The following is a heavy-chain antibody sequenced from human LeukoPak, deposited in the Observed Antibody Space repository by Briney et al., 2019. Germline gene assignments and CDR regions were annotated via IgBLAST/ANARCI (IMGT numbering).Heavy chain of an antibody. CDR3: ARVGDVGFGEFPYYFDY. D-gene: IGHD3-10*01. J-gene: IGHJ4*02. Sequence: GASVKVSCKASGYTFTGYYMHWVRQAPGQGLEWMGWINPNSGGTNYAQKFQGRVTMTRDTSISTAYMELSRLRSDDTAVYYCARVGDVGFGEFPYYFDYWGQGTLVTVSS. CDR2: INPNSGGT. V-gene: IGHV1-2*02. CDR1: GYTFTGYY.